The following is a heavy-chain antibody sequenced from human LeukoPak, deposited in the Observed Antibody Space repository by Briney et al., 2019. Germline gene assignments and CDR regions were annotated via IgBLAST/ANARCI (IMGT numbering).Heavy chain of an antibody. V-gene: IGHV3-7*01. CDR3: ARAHITYDSSGYYYVDWFDP. Sequence: GGSLRLSCAASGFTFTSYWMSWVRQAPGKGLEWVANIKQDGSEKYYVDSVKGRFTISRDNAKNSPYLQMNSLRAEDTAVYYCARAHITYDSSGYYYVDWFDPWGQGTLVTVSS. J-gene: IGHJ5*02. CDR1: GFTFTSYW. CDR2: IKQDGSEK. D-gene: IGHD3-22*01.